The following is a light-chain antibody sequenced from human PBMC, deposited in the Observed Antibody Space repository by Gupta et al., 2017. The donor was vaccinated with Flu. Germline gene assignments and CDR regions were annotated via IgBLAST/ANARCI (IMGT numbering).Light chain of an antibody. J-gene: IGLJ3*02. V-gene: IGLV1-44*01. CDR2: SNN. CDR3: VTWDDNLNGV. Sequence: QSVLTQPPSASGTPGQRVTISCSGSSSNIGSHTVNWYQQLPGTAPKLLIYSNNQRPSGVRDRFFGSKSGTSAFLAISGLQSEDEADYYCVTWDDNLNGVFGGGTKLTVL. CDR1: SSNIGSHT.